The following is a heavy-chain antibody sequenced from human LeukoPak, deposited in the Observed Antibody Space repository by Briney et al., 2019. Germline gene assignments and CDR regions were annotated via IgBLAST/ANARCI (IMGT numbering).Heavy chain of an antibody. CDR1: GFTFSSYA. Sequence: PGGSLRLSCAASGFTFSSYAMHWVRQAPGKGLEYVSAISSNGGSTYYANSVKGRFTISRDNSKNTLYLQMGSLRAEDMAVYYCARGFRYSSSWYRPYFDYWGQGTLVTVSS. D-gene: IGHD6-13*01. J-gene: IGHJ4*02. CDR2: ISSNGGST. V-gene: IGHV3-64*01. CDR3: ARGFRYSSSWYRPYFDY.